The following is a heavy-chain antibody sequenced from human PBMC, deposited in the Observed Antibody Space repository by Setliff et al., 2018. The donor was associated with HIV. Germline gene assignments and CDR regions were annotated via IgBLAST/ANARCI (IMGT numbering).Heavy chain of an antibody. Sequence: SETLSLTCVVSGGSISTSNWWSWVRQPPGKGLEWIGNIYSGGTTYYNSSLRSRVTISVDTSKNQFSLQLSSVTAADTAVYYCARVQWDLLYVPDAFDIWGQGIMVTVSS. CDR2: IYSGGTT. J-gene: IGHJ3*02. CDR1: GGSISTSNW. CDR3: ARVQWDLLYVPDAFDI. D-gene: IGHD1-26*01. V-gene: IGHV4-4*02.